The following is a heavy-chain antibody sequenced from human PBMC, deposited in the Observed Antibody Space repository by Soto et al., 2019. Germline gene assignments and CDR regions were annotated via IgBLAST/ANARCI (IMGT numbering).Heavy chain of an antibody. V-gene: IGHV3-11*01. CDR2: ISGSGTII. J-gene: IGHJ6*02. Sequence: QVHVVQSGGGLVKPGGSLRLSCAASGFDFSDFYMSWIRXXPGKGLEWVAYISGSGTIIFYSDSVKGRFSISRGDPNNXXXLXXXXLXXXXXXXXXXXXXXRXXPTHGMDVWGQGTTVTVSS. CDR1: GFDFSDFY. CDR3: XXXXRXXPTHGMDV.